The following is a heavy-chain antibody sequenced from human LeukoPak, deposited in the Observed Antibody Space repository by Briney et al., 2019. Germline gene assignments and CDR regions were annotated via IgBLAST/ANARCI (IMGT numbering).Heavy chain of an antibody. Sequence: SETLSLTCTVAGGSISSYYWSWIRQPAGKGLEWIGRIYTSGSTNYNPSLKSRVPMSVDTSKNQFSLKLSSVTAADTAVYYCGRGEVDSSSWYRPRYYYMDVWGKGTTVTISS. CDR3: GRGEVDSSSWYRPRYYYMDV. J-gene: IGHJ6*03. CDR1: GGSISSYY. D-gene: IGHD6-13*01. CDR2: IYTSGST. V-gene: IGHV4-4*07.